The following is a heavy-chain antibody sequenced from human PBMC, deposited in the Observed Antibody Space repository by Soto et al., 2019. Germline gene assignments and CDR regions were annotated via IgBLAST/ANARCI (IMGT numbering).Heavy chain of an antibody. J-gene: IGHJ4*02. V-gene: IGHV1-18*01. Sequence: QLVQSGAEVKRPGASVKVSCKTSGYTFNKYGVSWVRQAPGQGLEWMGWISGYNGKTTFAQNFQGRVTMTTDTSTTTAYMEWGSLRSDATAVYFCARDRYSDFWSGFRFDYWGQGTLVTVSS. CDR3: ARDRYSDFWSGFRFDY. CDR2: ISGYNGKT. D-gene: IGHD3-3*01. CDR1: GYTFNKYG.